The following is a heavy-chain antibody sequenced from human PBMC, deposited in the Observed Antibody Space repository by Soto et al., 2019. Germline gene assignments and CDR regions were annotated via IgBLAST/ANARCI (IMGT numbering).Heavy chain of an antibody. J-gene: IGHJ6*02. CDR1: GYTFTSYY. CDR2: INPSGGST. Sequence: ASVKVSCKASGYTFTSYYMHWVRQAPGQGLEWMGIINPSGGSTSYAQKFQGRVTMTRDTSTSTVYMELSSLRSEDTAVYYCASLWVADSGKNGMDVCGQGTTVTVSS. D-gene: IGHD6-19*01. CDR3: ASLWVADSGKNGMDV. V-gene: IGHV1-46*01.